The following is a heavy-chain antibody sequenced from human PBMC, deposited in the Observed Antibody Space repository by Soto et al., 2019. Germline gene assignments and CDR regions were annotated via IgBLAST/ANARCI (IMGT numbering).Heavy chain of an antibody. CDR1: GFTFTNCA. D-gene: IGHD6-19*01. CDR3: AKDYGSSRYFFDY. V-gene: IGHV3-23*01. Sequence: GGSLRLSCAASGFTFTNCAMSRVRQAPGEGLEWVSTISGSGGNTHYADSVKGRFSISRDNSKNTLYIQMNSLRAEDTAVYYCAKDYGSSRYFFDYWGQGALVTVSS. J-gene: IGHJ4*02. CDR2: ISGSGGNT.